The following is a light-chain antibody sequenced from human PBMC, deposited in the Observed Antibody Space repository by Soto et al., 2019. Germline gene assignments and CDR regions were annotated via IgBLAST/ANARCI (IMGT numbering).Light chain of an antibody. J-gene: IGKJ1*01. CDR1: QSISSY. V-gene: IGKV1-39*01. Sequence: DIQMTQSPSSLSTSAGDRVNITCRASQSISSYLNWYQQKPGKAPKLLIYAASSLQSGVPSRFSGSGSGTDFTLTISSLQPEDFATYYCQQSYSTPRTFGQGTKVDIK. CDR3: QQSYSTPRT. CDR2: AAS.